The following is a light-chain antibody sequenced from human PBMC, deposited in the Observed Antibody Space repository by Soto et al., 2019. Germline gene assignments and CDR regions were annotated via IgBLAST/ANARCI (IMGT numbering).Light chain of an antibody. CDR1: QSISSW. CDR2: DAS. Sequence: DIQMTQSPSTLSASIGDRVIITCRASQSISSWLAWYQQKPGKAPKLLIYDASSLESGVPSRFSGVGSGTDFTLTISSLQPDDFATYYCQQYKSFAWTFGQGTKVDI. CDR3: QQYKSFAWT. J-gene: IGKJ1*01. V-gene: IGKV1-5*01.